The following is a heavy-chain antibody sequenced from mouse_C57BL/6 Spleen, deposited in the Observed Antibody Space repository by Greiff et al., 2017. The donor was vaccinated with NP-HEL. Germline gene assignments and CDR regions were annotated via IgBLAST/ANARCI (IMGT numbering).Heavy chain of an antibody. D-gene: IGHD5-1*01. V-gene: IGHV1-15*01. Sequence: LVESGAELVRPGASVTLSCKASGYTFTDYEMHWVKQTPVHGLEWIGAIDPETGGTAYNQKFTGKAILTADKYSSTDYMERRSLTSEDYAVEYGTRREYGWFAYWGQGTLVTVAA. CDR2: IDPETGGT. J-gene: IGHJ3*01. CDR3: TRREYGWFAY. CDR1: GYTFTDYE.